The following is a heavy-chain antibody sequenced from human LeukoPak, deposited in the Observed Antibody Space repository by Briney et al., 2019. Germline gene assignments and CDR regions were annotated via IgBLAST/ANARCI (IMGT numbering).Heavy chain of an antibody. J-gene: IGHJ4*02. V-gene: IGHV4-34*01. D-gene: IGHD1-26*01. CDR2: INHSGST. Sequence: PSETLSLTCAVYGGSFSGYYWSWVRQPPGKGLEWIGEINHSGSTNYNPSLKSRVTISVDTSKNQFSLKLSSVTAADTAVYYCARVSGSYTSFDYWGQGTLVTVSS. CDR1: GGSFSGYY. CDR3: ARVSGSYTSFDY.